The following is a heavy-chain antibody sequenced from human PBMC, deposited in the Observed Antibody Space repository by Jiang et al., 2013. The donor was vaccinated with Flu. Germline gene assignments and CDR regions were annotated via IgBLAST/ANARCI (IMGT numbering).Heavy chain of an antibody. CDR2: IYYSGST. J-gene: IGHJ6*02. V-gene: IGHV4-39*02. CDR1: GGSMTSPDAY. CDR3: ARDQIIGLDYGMDV. Sequence: GPGLVKPSETLSLTCTVSGGSMTSPDAYWSWIRQSPVKGLEWIGSIYYSGSTHYNPSLKRRVTLSVHTAKNQFSLELTSVTAADTAVYYCARDQIIGLDYGMDVWGQGTTVTVSS.